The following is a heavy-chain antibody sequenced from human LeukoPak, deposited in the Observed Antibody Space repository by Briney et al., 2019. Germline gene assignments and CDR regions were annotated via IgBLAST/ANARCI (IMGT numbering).Heavy chain of an antibody. CDR1: GGPISSYY. V-gene: IGHV4-59*12. Sequence: PSETLSLTCTVSGGPISSYYWSWIRQPPGKGLEWIGYIYYSGSTNYNPSLKSRVTISVDRSKNQFSLKLSSVTAADTAVYYCARGASGYSGYDSIPFDYWGQGTLVTVSS. J-gene: IGHJ4*02. CDR3: ARGASGYSGYDSIPFDY. D-gene: IGHD5-12*01. CDR2: IYYSGST.